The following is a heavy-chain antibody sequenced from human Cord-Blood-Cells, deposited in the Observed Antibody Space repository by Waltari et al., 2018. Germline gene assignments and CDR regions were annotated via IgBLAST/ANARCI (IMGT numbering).Heavy chain of an antibody. Sequence: EVQLVESGGGLIQPGGSLRLSCAASGFTVSSNYMSWVRQAPGKGRGWGSVIYGGGSTYHADALKGRFTISRDNSKNTLYLQMNSLRAEDTAVYYCARSYSNYYYYGMDVWGQGTTVTVSS. CDR2: IYGGGST. J-gene: IGHJ6*02. CDR3: ARSYSNYYYYGMDV. D-gene: IGHD4-4*01. CDR1: GFTVSSNY. V-gene: IGHV3-53*01.